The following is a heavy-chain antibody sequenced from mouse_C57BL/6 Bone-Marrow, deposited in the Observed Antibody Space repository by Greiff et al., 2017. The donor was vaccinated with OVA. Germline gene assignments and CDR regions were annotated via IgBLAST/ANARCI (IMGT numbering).Heavy chain of an antibody. CDR1: GFSLTSYG. CDR3: AIYDYDVYYAMDY. D-gene: IGHD2-4*01. Sequence: VQLQQSGPGLVQPSQSLSITCTVSGFSLTSYGVHWVRQSPGKGLEWLGVIWSGGSTDYNAAFMSRLSITKDNSKRQVFFKMNSLQADDTAIYYCAIYDYDVYYAMDYWGQGTSVTVSS. V-gene: IGHV2-5*01. J-gene: IGHJ4*01. CDR2: IWSGGST.